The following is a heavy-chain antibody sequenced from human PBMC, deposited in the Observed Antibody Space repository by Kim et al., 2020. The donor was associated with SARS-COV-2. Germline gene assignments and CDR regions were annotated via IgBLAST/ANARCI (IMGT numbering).Heavy chain of an antibody. J-gene: IGHJ4*01. D-gene: IGHD3-16*02. V-gene: IGHV3-11*01. Sequence: GGSLRLSCVASGFTFTDYYYMAWIRQGPGEGLQWVSLISSSGSATYYKDSVKGRFTISRDNAKKSVFLQMDDRRAEDTAVYYCATGGIRSYGSPYFDYWG. CDR3: ATGGIRSYGSPYFDY. CDR2: ISSSGSAT. CDR1: GFTFTDYYY.